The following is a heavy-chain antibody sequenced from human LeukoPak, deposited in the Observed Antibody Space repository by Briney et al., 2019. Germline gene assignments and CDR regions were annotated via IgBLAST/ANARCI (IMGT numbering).Heavy chain of an antibody. CDR1: GGSISSYQ. V-gene: IGHV4-59*01. D-gene: IGHD4-23*01. CDR3: ARVGVDYSGNIIKYFFDY. Sequence: SETLSLTCTVSGGSISSYQWSWIRQPPGKGLEWIGNIYYSGSANYNPSPKSRVTISVDTSKNQFSLKLSPVTAADTAVYYCARVGVDYSGNIIKYFFDYWGQGTLVTVSS. CDR2: IYYSGSA. J-gene: IGHJ4*02.